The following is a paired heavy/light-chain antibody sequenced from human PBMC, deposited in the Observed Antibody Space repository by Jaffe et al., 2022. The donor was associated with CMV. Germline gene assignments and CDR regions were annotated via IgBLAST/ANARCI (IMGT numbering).Heavy chain of an antibody. D-gene: IGHD6-6*01. CDR3: ARDREGYSSSSDMDV. Sequence: QVQLVESGGGLVKPGGSLRLSCAASGFTFSDYYMSWIRQAPGKGLEWVSYISSSSSYTNYADSVKGRFTISRDNAKNSLYLQMNSLRAEDTAVYYCARDREGYSSSSDMDVWGKGTTVTVSS. CDR1: GFTFSDYY. V-gene: IGHV3-11*06. J-gene: IGHJ6*03. CDR2: ISSSSSYT.
Light chain of an antibody. CDR2: YKSDSDK. CDR1: SGINVGTYR. J-gene: IGLJ3*02. Sequence: QAVLTQPSSLSASPGASASLTCTLRSGINVGTYRIYWYQQKPGSPPQYLLRYKSDSDKQQGSGVPSRFSGSKDASANAGILLISGLQSEDEADYYCMIWHSSAWVFGGGTKLTVL. CDR3: MIWHSSAWV. V-gene: IGLV5-45*03.